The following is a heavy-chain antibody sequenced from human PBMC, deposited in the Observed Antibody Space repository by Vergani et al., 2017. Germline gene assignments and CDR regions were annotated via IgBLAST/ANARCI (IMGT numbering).Heavy chain of an antibody. CDR1: GFTFDDYA. Sequence: EVQLVESGGGLVQPGRSLRLSCAASGFTFDDYAMHWVRQAPGTGLEWVSGISWNSGSIGYADSVKGRFTISGDNAKNSLYLQMNSLRAEDTALYYCAKEVVPAAKGYMDVWGKGTTVTVSS. J-gene: IGHJ6*03. V-gene: IGHV3-9*01. CDR3: AKEVVPAAKGYMDV. D-gene: IGHD2-2*01. CDR2: ISWNSGSI.